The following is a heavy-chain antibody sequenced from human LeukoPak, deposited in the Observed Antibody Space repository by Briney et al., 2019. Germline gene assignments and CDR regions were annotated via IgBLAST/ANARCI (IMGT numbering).Heavy chain of an antibody. CDR3: ATAPHYYDSSGYYLA. CDR1: GYTFTTYY. D-gene: IGHD3-22*01. Sequence: ASVKVSCKASGYTFTTYYIHWVRQAPGQGLEWMGIINPSGGSTSYAQKFQGRVTMTRDTSTSTVYMELSSLRSEDTAVYYCATAPHYYDSSGYYLAWGQGTLVTVSS. V-gene: IGHV1-46*01. CDR2: INPSGGST. J-gene: IGHJ5*02.